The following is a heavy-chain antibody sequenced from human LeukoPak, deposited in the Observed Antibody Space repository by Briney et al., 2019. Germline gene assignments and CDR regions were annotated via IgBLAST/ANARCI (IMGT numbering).Heavy chain of an antibody. Sequence: QAGRSLRLSCAASGFTFSSYAMHWVRQAPGKGLEWVAVISYDGSNKYYADSVKGRFTISRDNSKNTLYLQMNSLRAEDTAVYYCARGVRWLQLSYYYYYKDVWGKGTTVTVSS. CDR3: ARGVRWLQLSYYYYYKDV. CDR1: GFTFSSYA. V-gene: IGHV3-30*04. D-gene: IGHD5-24*01. J-gene: IGHJ6*03. CDR2: ISYDGSNK.